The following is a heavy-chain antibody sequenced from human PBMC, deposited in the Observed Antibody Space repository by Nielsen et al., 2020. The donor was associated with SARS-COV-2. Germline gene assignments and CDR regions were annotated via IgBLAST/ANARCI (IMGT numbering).Heavy chain of an antibody. Sequence: GGSLRLSCAGSGFSFSTYYMNWVRQPPGKGLMWVSRINTDGSKSTYADSVKGRLTNSRDNARDTLFLQMHSLLAEDTAVYYCVRVRDDVYYYDTGPYDYWGQGALGTVSS. J-gene: IGHJ4*02. V-gene: IGHV3-74*01. CDR2: INTDGSKS. CDR1: GFSFSTYY. CDR3: VRVRDDVYYYDTGPYDY. D-gene: IGHD3-22*01.